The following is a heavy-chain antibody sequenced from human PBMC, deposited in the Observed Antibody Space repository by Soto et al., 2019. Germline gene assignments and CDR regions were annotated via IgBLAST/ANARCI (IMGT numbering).Heavy chain of an antibody. J-gene: IGHJ6*02. CDR1: GFTFSSYG. Sequence: QVQLVESGGGVVQPGRSLRLSCAASGFTFSSYGMHWVRQAPGKGLEWVAVISYDGSNKYYADSVKGRFTISRDNSKNTPYLQMHSLRSEDTAVYYCAKGPAIVLVPAAMNYYYGMDVWGQGTTVTVSS. D-gene: IGHD2-2*01. V-gene: IGHV3-30*18. CDR2: ISYDGSNK. CDR3: AKGPAIVLVPAAMNYYYGMDV.